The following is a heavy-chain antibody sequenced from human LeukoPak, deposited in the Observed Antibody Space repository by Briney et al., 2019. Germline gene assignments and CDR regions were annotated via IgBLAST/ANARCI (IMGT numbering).Heavy chain of an antibody. CDR1: GYSFTSQW. D-gene: IGHD2-2*01. Sequence: GESLKISCKGSGYSFTSQWIGWVRQMPGKGLEWMGIIYPGDSDTKYSPSFQGQVIISADKSITTAYLRWSSLKASDTAMYYCARHPYCSSTSCYSDYWGQGTLVTVSS. CDR3: ARHPYCSSTSCYSDY. CDR2: IYPGDSDT. J-gene: IGHJ4*02. V-gene: IGHV5-51*01.